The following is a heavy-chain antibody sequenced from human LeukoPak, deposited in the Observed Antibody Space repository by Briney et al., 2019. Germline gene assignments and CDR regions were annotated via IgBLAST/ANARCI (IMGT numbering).Heavy chain of an antibody. D-gene: IGHD1-20*01. CDR2: IKQDGSER. Sequence: GGSLRLSCAASGLTFSGYWMRWGRQAPGKGVEWVANIKQDGSERYYVDHVKGRFTISRDNAKNSLYLQTNSLRAEDTAVYYCASGNWNDRAFDIWGQGTMVTVSS. CDR3: ASGNWNDRAFDI. V-gene: IGHV3-7*01. J-gene: IGHJ3*02. CDR1: GLTFSGYW.